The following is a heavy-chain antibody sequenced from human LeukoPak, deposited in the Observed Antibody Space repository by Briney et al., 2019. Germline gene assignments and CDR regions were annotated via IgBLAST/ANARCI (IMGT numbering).Heavy chain of an antibody. J-gene: IGHJ3*02. Sequence: SETLSLTCTVFGGSITSYYWSWIRQPAGKGLEWIGRVFATGSTNYNPSLKSRVTMSVDASRNQFSLKLSSVTAADTAVYYCARLIQAMGAFDIWGQGTMVTVSS. CDR3: ARLIQAMGAFDI. D-gene: IGHD5-18*01. CDR1: GGSITSYY. CDR2: VFATGST. V-gene: IGHV4-4*07.